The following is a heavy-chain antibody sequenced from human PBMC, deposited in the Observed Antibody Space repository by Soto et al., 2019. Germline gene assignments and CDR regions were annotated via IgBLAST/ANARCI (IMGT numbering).Heavy chain of an antibody. CDR2: FSGRDATT. D-gene: IGHD1-26*01. V-gene: IGHV3-23*01. CDR3: VRTRVGATKGGWFDP. Sequence: LRLSCVASGFPFSSYTMSWVRQAPGKGLEWVSSFSGRDATTYYADSVKGRFTISRDNSKNTLYLQMNSLRAEDTALYFCVRTRVGATKGGWFDPWGQGALVTVSS. J-gene: IGHJ5*02. CDR1: GFPFSSYT.